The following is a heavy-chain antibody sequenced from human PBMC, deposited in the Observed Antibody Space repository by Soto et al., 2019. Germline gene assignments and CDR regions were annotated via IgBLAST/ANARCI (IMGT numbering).Heavy chain of an antibody. J-gene: IGHJ4*02. Sequence: SETLSRTCAVSGGSFTSNNWWTWVRQPPGQGLEWIGEIYRTGSTNYNPSLKSRVTISLDKSETQFSLKVTSLTAADTAVYYCASRDPGTSVDYWGQGTLVTVSS. CDR3: ASRDPGTSVDY. V-gene: IGHV4-4*02. D-gene: IGHD1-7*01. CDR2: IYRTGST. CDR1: GGSFTSNNW.